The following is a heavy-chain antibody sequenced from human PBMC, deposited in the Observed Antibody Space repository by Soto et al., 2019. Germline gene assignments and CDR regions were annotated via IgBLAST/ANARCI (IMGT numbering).Heavy chain of an antibody. CDR1: GYTFTSYG. Sequence: ASVKVSCKASGYTFTSYGVNWVRQAPGQGLEWMGWIRSYNNSTNYAQKLQGRVTMTTDTSTNTAYMELSSLRSEDTAVYYCARVDYGIDYWGQGTLVTVSS. V-gene: IGHV1-18*01. J-gene: IGHJ4*02. D-gene: IGHD4-17*01. CDR2: IRSYNNST. CDR3: ARVDYGIDY.